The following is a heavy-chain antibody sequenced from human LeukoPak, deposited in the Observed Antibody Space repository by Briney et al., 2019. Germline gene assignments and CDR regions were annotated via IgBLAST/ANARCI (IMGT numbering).Heavy chain of an antibody. J-gene: IGHJ4*02. CDR2: FDPEDGET. V-gene: IGHV1-24*01. D-gene: IGHD2-2*01. CDR1: GYTLTELC. Sequence: GASVKVSCKVSGYTLTELCMYWVRQAPGKGLEWMGGFDPEDGETIYAQKFQGRVTMTEDTSTDTAYMELSSLRSEDTAVYYCATPGIVVVPAASEFDYWGQGTLVTVSS. CDR3: ATPGIVVVPAASEFDY.